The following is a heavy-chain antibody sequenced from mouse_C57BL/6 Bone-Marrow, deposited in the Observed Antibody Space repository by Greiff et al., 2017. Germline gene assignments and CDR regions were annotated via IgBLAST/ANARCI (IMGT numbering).Heavy chain of an antibody. CDR2: ISDGGSYT. V-gene: IGHV5-4*01. J-gene: IGHJ3*01. D-gene: IGHD2-1*01. CDR3: ATIYGNYEGFAY. Sequence: EVQRVESGGGLVKPGGSLKLSCAASGFTFSSYPMSWVRQTPEKRLEWVATISDGGSYTYYPDNVKGRFTISRDNAKNNLYLQMSHLKSEDTAMYYCATIYGNYEGFAYWGQGTLVTVSA. CDR1: GFTFSSYP.